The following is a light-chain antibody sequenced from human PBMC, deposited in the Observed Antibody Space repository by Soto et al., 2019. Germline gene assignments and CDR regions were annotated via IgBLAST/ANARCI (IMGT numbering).Light chain of an antibody. V-gene: IGKV3-20*01. J-gene: IGKJ5*01. CDR2: DAS. CDR3: QQYGSSPIT. Sequence: EIVLTQSPATLSLSLGERATLSCRASQSVSSNLAWYQQKPGQAPRLLIYDASSRATGIPDRFSGSGSGTDFILTISSLEPEDFALYYCQQYGSSPITFGQGTRLEIK. CDR1: QSVSSN.